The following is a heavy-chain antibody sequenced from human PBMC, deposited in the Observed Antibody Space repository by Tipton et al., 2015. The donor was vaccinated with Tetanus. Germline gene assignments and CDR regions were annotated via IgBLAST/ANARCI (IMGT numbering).Heavy chain of an antibody. CDR2: IYYSGST. D-gene: IGHD4-17*01. J-gene: IGHJ2*01. CDR3: ASPYGDYVWYLDL. Sequence: TLSLTCTVSGGSISSSSYYWGWIRQPPGKGLEWIGSIYYSGSTYYNPSLKSRVTISVDTSKNQFSLRLSSVTAADTAVYYCASPYGDYVWYLDLWGRGTLVTVSS. CDR1: GGSISSSSYY. V-gene: IGHV4-39*01.